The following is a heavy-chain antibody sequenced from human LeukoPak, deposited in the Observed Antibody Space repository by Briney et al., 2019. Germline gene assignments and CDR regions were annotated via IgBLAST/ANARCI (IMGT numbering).Heavy chain of an antibody. V-gene: IGHV1-24*01. CDR2: FDPEDGET. CDR3: ARDRYYGSGSYYDYSDY. Sequence: ASVKVSCKVSGYTLTELSMHWVRQAPGKGLEWMGGFDPEDGETIYAQKFQGRVTMTRDMSTSTVYMELSSLRSEDTAVYYCARDRYYGSGSYYDYSDYWGQGTLVTVSS. J-gene: IGHJ4*02. CDR1: GYTLTELS. D-gene: IGHD3-10*01.